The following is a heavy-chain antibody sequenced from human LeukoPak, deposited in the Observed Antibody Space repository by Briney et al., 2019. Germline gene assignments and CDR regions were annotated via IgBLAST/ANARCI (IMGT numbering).Heavy chain of an antibody. V-gene: IGHV4-39*07. Sequence: SETLSLTCTVSGGSISSSSYYWGWIRQPPGKGLEWIGRIYTSGSTNYNPSLKSRVTMSVDTSKNQFSLKLSSVTAADTAVYYCARDKKQWLVPRSYWYFDLWGRGTLVTVSS. CDR2: IYTSGST. CDR1: GGSISSSSYY. J-gene: IGHJ2*01. D-gene: IGHD6-19*01. CDR3: ARDKKQWLVPRSYWYFDL.